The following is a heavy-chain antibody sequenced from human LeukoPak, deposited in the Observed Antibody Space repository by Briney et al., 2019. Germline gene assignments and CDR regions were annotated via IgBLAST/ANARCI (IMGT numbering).Heavy chain of an antibody. CDR2: INPNSGGT. CDR1: GYTFTGYY. D-gene: IGHD3-10*01. J-gene: IGHJ4*02. V-gene: IGHV1-2*02. CDR3: ARELLWFGELQFPFDY. Sequence: GASVKVSCKASGYTFTGYYMHWVRQAPGQGLEWMGWINPNSGGTNYAQKFQGRVTMTRDTSISTAYMELSRLGSDDTAVYYCARELLWFGELQFPFDYWGQGTLVTVSS.